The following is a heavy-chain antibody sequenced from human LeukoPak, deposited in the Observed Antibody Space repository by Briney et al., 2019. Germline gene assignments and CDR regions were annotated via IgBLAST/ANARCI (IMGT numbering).Heavy chain of an antibody. CDR2: MSVSGGTI. V-gene: IGHV3-23*01. CDR3: AKVKVVGYSTFDY. CDR1: GFTFSSYA. J-gene: IGHJ4*02. Sequence: GGSLRLSCAASGFTFSSYAMNWVRQAPGKGLEWVSAMSVSGGTINYADSVKGRFTISRDNSKNTLYLQMSSLRAEDTAVYYCAKVKVVGYSTFDYWGQGALVTVSS. D-gene: IGHD2-8*01.